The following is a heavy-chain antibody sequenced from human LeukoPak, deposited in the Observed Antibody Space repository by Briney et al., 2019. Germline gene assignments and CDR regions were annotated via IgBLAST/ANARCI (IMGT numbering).Heavy chain of an antibody. CDR1: GFTVSSNY. CDR2: IYSRGNI. V-gene: IGHV3-66*03. D-gene: IGHD3-10*01. CDR3: AKVTGSGDYYFYGMDV. J-gene: IGHJ6*02. Sequence: PGGSLRLSCAASGFTVSSNYMSWVRQAPGKGLEWVSVIYSRGNIYYADSLKGRFTISRDNSKNTLHLQMNSLRPEDTAVYYCAKVTGSGDYYFYGMDVWGPGTTVVVSS.